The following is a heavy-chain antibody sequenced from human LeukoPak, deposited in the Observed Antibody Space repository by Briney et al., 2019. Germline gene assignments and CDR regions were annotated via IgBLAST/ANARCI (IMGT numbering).Heavy chain of an antibody. Sequence: ASVKVSCKASGYTFTSYGISWVRQAPGQGLEWMGWISAYNGNTNYAQKLQGRVTMTTDTSTSTAYMELRSLRSDDTAVYYCARVGNSGYYYDAFDIWGQGTMVTVSS. CDR1: GYTFTSYG. J-gene: IGHJ3*02. V-gene: IGHV1-18*01. D-gene: IGHD3-22*01. CDR2: ISAYNGNT. CDR3: ARVGNSGYYYDAFDI.